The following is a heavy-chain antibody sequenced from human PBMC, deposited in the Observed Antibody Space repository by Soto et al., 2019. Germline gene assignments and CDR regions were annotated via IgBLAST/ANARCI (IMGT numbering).Heavy chain of an antibody. CDR2: IYYSGST. J-gene: IGHJ5*02. CDR1: GGSISSINW. CDR3: ERSSGVSATNWFDA. D-gene: IGHD3-10*01. V-gene: IGHV4-4*02. Sequence: QVHLQESGPGLGKPSGTLSLTCGVSGGSISSINWWSWVRQTPGKGLEWIGEIYYSGSTNYNRSLTRRVTMSIDKSKNQFFLNLTSVTAADTALYYCERSSGVSATNWFDAWGQGTLVTVS.